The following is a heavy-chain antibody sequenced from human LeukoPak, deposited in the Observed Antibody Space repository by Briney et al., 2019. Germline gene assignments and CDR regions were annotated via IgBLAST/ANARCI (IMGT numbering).Heavy chain of an antibody. CDR1: GGSINSGY. J-gene: IGHJ4*02. Sequence: PSETLSLTCSVSGGSINSGYWSWIRQPPGKGLEWIGLLYPSGSTNYNPSLRSRVTISVDTSRTQFSLKLSSMTAADTAVYYCAGGHYPLEYWGQGTLVTVSS. D-gene: IGHD1-26*01. CDR3: AGGHYPLEY. V-gene: IGHV4-59*01. CDR2: LYPSGST.